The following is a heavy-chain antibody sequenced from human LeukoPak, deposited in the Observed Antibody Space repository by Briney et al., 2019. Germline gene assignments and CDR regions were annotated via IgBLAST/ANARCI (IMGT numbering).Heavy chain of an antibody. CDR3: ARGTVATTHLNWFDP. Sequence: ASVKVSCKASGYTFTGYYMHWVRQAPGQGLEWMEWINPNSGGTNYAQKFQGRVTMTRDTSISTAYMELSRLRSDDTAVYYCARGTVATTHLNWFDPWGQGTLVTVSS. CDR2: INPNSGGT. D-gene: IGHD5-12*01. CDR1: GYTFTGYY. V-gene: IGHV1-2*02. J-gene: IGHJ5*02.